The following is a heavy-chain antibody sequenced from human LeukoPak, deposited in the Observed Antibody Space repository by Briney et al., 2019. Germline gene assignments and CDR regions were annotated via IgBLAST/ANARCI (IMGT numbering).Heavy chain of an antibody. CDR2: ISLNSGSI. J-gene: IGHJ4*02. CDR1: GFTFDHYA. CDR3: AKDLYYDSSIVDY. D-gene: IGHD3-22*01. Sequence: GRSLTHSCAASGFTFDHYAIHWLRQAPGKGLAWVSGISLNSGSIGYADSVKGRFTISRDNAKNSLYLQMNSLRAEDTALYYCAKDLYYDSSIVDYWGQGTLVTVSS. V-gene: IGHV3-9*01.